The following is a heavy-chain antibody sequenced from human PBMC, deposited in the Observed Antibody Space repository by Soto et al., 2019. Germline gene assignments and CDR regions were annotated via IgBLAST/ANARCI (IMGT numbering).Heavy chain of an antibody. Sequence: ASAKVSCKASGYTFTSYDINWVRQATGQGLEWMGWMNPNSGNTGYAQKFQGRVTMTRNTSISTAYMELSSLRSEDTAVYYCARGSESSRWYTYYYGMDVWGQGTTVTVSS. CDR2: MNPNSGNT. J-gene: IGHJ6*02. CDR1: GYTFTSYD. CDR3: ARGSESSRWYTYYYGMDV. D-gene: IGHD6-13*01. V-gene: IGHV1-8*01.